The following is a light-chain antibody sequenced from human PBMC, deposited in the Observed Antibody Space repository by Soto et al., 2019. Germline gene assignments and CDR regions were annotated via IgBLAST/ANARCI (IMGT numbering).Light chain of an antibody. CDR3: VAWDDSLNGYV. Sequence: SVLTQPPSASGTPGQRVTISCSGSSSNIGSNTVNWYQHLPGTAPKLLIYTNNQRPSGVPDRFSGSKSGTSASLAISGLQSGDEADYYCVAWDDSLNGYVFGPGTKVTVL. J-gene: IGLJ1*01. CDR1: SSNIGSNT. CDR2: TNN. V-gene: IGLV1-44*01.